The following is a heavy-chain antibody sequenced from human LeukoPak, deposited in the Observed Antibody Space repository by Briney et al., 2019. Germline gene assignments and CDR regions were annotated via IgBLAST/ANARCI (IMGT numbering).Heavy chain of an antibody. Sequence: SETLSLTCTVSGGSISRGGYYWSWIRQHPGKGLEWIGYIYYSGSTYYNPSLKSRVTISVDTSKNQFSLKLSSVTAADTAVYYCARDRSGDIQDWGQGTLVTVSS. J-gene: IGHJ4*02. CDR2: IYYSGST. D-gene: IGHD3-9*01. CDR3: ARDRSGDIQD. V-gene: IGHV4-31*03. CDR1: GGSISRGGYY.